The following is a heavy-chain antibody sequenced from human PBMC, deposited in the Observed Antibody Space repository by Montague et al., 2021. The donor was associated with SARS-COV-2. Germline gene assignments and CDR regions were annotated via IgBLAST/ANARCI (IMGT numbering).Heavy chain of an antibody. CDR3: ARGQSGITMIVVAILGVEFYFDX. Sequence: SETLSLTCAVYGGSFSDSHWSWLRQPPGKGLEWIGETNQSGSTKYNPSLKSRVTISVDTSKNQFSLKLSSLTAADTAVYYCARGQSGITMIVVAILGVEFYFDXWGQGTLVTVSS. J-gene: IGHJ4*02. D-gene: IGHD3-22*01. CDR2: TNQSGST. V-gene: IGHV4-34*01. CDR1: GGSFSDSH.